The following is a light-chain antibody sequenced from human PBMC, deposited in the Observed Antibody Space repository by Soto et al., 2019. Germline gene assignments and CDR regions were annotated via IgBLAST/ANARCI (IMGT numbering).Light chain of an antibody. J-gene: IGLJ3*02. CDR1: SSNIGSKY. CDR2: RNN. Sequence: QSVLTQPPSPSGTPGQRVTISVSGSSSNIGSKYVYWYQQLPGTAPKLLFYRNNQRPSGVPDRFSGSKSGTSASLAISGLRSEDEANYYCAAWDDSLSGVVFGGGTKLTVL. V-gene: IGLV1-47*01. CDR3: AAWDDSLSGVV.